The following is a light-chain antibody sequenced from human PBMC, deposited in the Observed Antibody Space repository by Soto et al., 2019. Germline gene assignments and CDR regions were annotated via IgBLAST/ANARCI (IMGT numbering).Light chain of an antibody. J-gene: IGKJ5*01. V-gene: IGKV3-11*01. CDR2: EAS. CDR3: QQRSNWPPIT. Sequence: EIVLTQSPVTLSLCPGERDTFTCRASQSVSRYLAWYPQKPGQAPRLLRYEASNRATGIPARFSGSGSGTDFTLTISSLEPEDFAVYYCQQRSNWPPITFGQGTRLEIK. CDR1: QSVSRY.